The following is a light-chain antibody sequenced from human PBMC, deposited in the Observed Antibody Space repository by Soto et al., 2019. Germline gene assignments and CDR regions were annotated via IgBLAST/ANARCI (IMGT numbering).Light chain of an antibody. Sequence: QSVLTQPASVSGSPGQSIAISCTGTSSDIGAYDYVSWYQQHPDKAPKLMIYEVSNRPSGVSNRFSGSKSVNTATLTISGLQAKDEADYYCSSHTSSNTRIFGTGTKVTVL. CDR2: EVS. CDR1: SSDIGAYDY. J-gene: IGLJ1*01. V-gene: IGLV2-14*03. CDR3: SSHTSSNTRI.